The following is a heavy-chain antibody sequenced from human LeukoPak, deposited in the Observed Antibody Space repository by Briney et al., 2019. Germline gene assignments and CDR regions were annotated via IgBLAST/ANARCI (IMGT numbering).Heavy chain of an antibody. CDR3: ASRLLNSDFWRGYYFAY. J-gene: IGHJ4*02. D-gene: IGHD3-3*01. CDR2: ISCSGGST. CDR1: GFTFSSYA. Sequence: GGSLRRSGAAAGFTFSSYARRWVRQAPGKGLEWVSAISCSGGSTYYADSGKGRFTIARDNSKNTLYLQMNSLSAEDTAVYYCASRLLNSDFWRGYYFAYWGQGTLVTV. V-gene: IGHV3-23*01.